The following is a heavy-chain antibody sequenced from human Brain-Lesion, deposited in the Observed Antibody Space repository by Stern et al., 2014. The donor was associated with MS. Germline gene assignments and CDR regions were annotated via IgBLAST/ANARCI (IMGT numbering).Heavy chain of an antibody. V-gene: IGHV4-39*01. D-gene: IGHD2-15*01. Sequence: QLVESGPGLVKPSETLSLTCTVAGGSVSSTSYAWAWIRQPPGKGLEWIGNIYYSGNTYYSPSLKSRLTIYLDTSKNQFPRRLGFVTAADTAVYYCAGEEDIRYCSGGSCTGNWFDPWGQGTLVTVSS. CDR1: GGSVSSTSYA. J-gene: IGHJ5*02. CDR2: IYYSGNT. CDR3: AGEEDIRYCSGGSCTGNWFDP.